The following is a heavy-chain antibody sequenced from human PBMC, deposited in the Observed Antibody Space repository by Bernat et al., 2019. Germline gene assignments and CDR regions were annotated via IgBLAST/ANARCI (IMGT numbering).Heavy chain of an antibody. V-gene: IGHV1-69*06. J-gene: IGHJ4*02. CDR1: GGTFSSYA. CDR2: IIPIFGTA. D-gene: IGHD3-22*01. Sequence: QVQLVQSGAEVKKPGSSVKVSCKASGGTFSSYAISWVRQAPGQGLEWMGGIIPIFGTANYAQKFQGRVTITADKSTSTAYMELSSLRSEDTAVYYCARVFPYYYDSSGYRYFDYWGQGTLVTVSS. CDR3: ARVFPYYYDSSGYRYFDY.